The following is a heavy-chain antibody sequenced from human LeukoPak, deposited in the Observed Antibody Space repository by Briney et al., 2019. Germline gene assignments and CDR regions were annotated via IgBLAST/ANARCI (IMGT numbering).Heavy chain of an antibody. D-gene: IGHD6-13*01. V-gene: IGHV4-4*07. CDR1: GGSISSYY. CDR2: IYTSGST. J-gene: IGHJ4*02. Sequence: SETLSLTCTVSGGSISSYYWSWIPQPARKGLEWIGRIYTSGSTNYNPSPKSRVTMSVDTSKNQFSLKLSSVTAADTAVYDCARSYSSSWVYYFDYWGQGTLVTVSS. CDR3: ARSYSSSWVYYFDY.